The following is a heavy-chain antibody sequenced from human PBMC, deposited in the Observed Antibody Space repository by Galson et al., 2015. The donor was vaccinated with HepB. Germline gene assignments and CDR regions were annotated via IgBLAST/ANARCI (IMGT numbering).Heavy chain of an antibody. CDR2: ISGSGGST. CDR3: AKGKQWLRNYYSDY. CDR1: GFTFSSYA. D-gene: IGHD6-19*01. J-gene: IGHJ4*02. Sequence: SLRLSCAASGFTFSSYAMSWVRQAPGKGLEWVSSISGSGGSTYYADSLKGRFIISRDNSKNTLYLQMNSLRAEDTAVYYCAKGKQWLRNYYSDYWGQGTLVTVSS. V-gene: IGHV3-23*01.